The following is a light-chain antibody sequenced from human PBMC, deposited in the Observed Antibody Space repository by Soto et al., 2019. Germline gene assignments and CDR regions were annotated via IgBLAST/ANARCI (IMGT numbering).Light chain of an antibody. J-gene: IGKJ4*01. CDR1: QSLVHSDGNTY. V-gene: IGKV2-24*01. CDR2: KIS. CDR3: MQTTQFPLT. Sequence: EIVMTQTPLSSPVTLGQPASISCRSSQSLVHSDGNTYLSWLHLGPGQPPKLLSYKISYRFSRVPGRFTVSGEGTDITLKISRVEAEDVGTDYCMQTTQFPLTFGGGTKVEI.